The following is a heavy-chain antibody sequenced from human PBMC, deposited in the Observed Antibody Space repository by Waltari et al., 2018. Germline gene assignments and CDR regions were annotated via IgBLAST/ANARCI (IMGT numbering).Heavy chain of an antibody. CDR3: ARGYYGDYAHDS. V-gene: IGHV1-2*02. CDR1: GYSFTYHF. J-gene: IGHJ5*01. Sequence: QVQLVQFGAGVKRPGASMKVSCKAYGYSFTYHFIHGVRQAPGQGRGWMGWINPNSGETSDAQKFQGRVTMTRDTSVSTAYVELSELTSDDTAFYFCARGYYGDYAHDSWGQGALVTVSS. D-gene: IGHD4-17*01. CDR2: INPNSGET.